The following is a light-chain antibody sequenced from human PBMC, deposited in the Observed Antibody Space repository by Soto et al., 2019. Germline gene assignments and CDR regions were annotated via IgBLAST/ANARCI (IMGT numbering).Light chain of an antibody. V-gene: IGLV3-9*01. CDR3: QVWDSSTV. Sequence: SYELTQPLSVSVALGQTARITCGGNNIGCKNVHWYQHKPGQAPVLVIYRDSNRPSGIPERFSGSNSGNTATLTISRAQAGDEAGYYCQVWDSSTVFGGGTQLTVL. CDR2: RDS. CDR1: NIGCKN. J-gene: IGLJ2*01.